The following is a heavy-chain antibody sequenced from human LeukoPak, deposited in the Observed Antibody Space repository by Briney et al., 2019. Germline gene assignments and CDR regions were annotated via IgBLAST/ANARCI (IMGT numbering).Heavy chain of an antibody. Sequence: GGSLRLSCAASGFTFSSYSMNWVRQAPGKGLEWVSSISSSSSYIYYADSVKGRFTISRDNAKNSLYLQMNSLKTEDTAVYYCTTEPLIAVAGMYWGQGTLVTVSS. CDR3: TTEPLIAVAGMY. J-gene: IGHJ4*02. CDR1: GFTFSSYS. CDR2: ISSSSSYI. D-gene: IGHD6-19*01. V-gene: IGHV3-21*03.